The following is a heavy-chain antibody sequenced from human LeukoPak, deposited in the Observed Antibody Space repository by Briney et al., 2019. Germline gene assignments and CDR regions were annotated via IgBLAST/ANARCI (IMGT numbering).Heavy chain of an antibody. D-gene: IGHD6-6*01. CDR1: GYSFTSYW. CDR3: ARGRSMAAEGDYMDV. J-gene: IGHJ6*03. Sequence: GESLKISCKGSGYSFTSYWIGWVRQIPGKGLEWMGIIYPGDSDTRYSPSFQGQVTISADKSLSTAYLQWNSLKASDTAMYYCARGRSMAAEGDYMDVWGKGTTVTVSS. V-gene: IGHV5-51*01. CDR2: IYPGDSDT.